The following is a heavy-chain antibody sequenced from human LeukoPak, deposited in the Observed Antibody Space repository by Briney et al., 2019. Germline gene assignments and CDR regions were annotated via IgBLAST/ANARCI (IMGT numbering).Heavy chain of an antibody. CDR3: ARYYYDSSEVSSSWFDP. J-gene: IGHJ5*02. CDR1: GCSISSYY. D-gene: IGHD3-22*01. CDR2: IYYSGST. Sequence: PSETLSLTCTVSGCSISSYYWSWIRQPPGKGLEWIGYIYYSGSTNYNPSLKSRVTISVDTSKNQFSLKLSSVTAADTAVYYCARYYYDSSEVSSSWFDPWGQGTLVTVSS. V-gene: IGHV4-59*01.